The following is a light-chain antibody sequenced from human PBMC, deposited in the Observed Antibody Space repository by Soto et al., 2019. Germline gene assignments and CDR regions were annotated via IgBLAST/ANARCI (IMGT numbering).Light chain of an antibody. Sequence: QAVVSQEPSLTVSPGSTFTLTCGSSTGAVTNGHYPYWFQQKPGQAPRTLIYDTTNRHSWTPARFSGSLLGGKAALTLSGAQPEDEAAYYCLLSYNGPYVFGTGTKVTVL. J-gene: IGLJ1*01. V-gene: IGLV7-46*01. CDR1: TGAVTNGHY. CDR2: DTT. CDR3: LLSYNGPYV.